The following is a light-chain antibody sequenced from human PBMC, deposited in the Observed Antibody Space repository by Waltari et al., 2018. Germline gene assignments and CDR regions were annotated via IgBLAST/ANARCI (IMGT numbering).Light chain of an antibody. Sequence: DIQMTQSPSSLSASVGASVTITCRASQTIGISLNWYQQKPGKAPKLLIFAASGLQSGVPSRFSGSGSGTDFTLTISSLQPEDFASYYCQQSYSTPKSFGQGTKVEVK. CDR3: QQSYSTPKS. CDR2: AAS. V-gene: IGKV1-39*01. CDR1: QTIGIS. J-gene: IGKJ1*01.